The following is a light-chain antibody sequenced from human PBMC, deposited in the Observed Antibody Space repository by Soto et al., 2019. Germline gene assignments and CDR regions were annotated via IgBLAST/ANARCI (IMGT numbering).Light chain of an antibody. CDR1: ERLSSVY. CDR3: QQYGNAPFT. CDR2: GAS. V-gene: IGKV3-20*01. Sequence: ILLTQSPITLSLSLGERAALSCRSSERLSSVYLAWYQQRPGQHPRLLIYGASTRATGIPARFSGSGSGTDFTLTISRLEPEDFAVYYCQQYGNAPFTFGPGTKVDNK. J-gene: IGKJ3*01.